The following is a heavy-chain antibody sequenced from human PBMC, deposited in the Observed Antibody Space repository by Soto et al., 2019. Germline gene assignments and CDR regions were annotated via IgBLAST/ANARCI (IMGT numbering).Heavy chain of an antibody. J-gene: IGHJ4*02. CDR1: GGSFSGYY. D-gene: IGHD4-17*01. CDR2: INHSGST. Sequence: QVQLQQWGAGLLKPSETLSLTCAVYGGSFSGYYWSWIRQPPGKGLEWIGEINHSGSTNYNPSLKSRVXXSXDXXKNQFSLKLSSVTAADTAVYYCARYGVFLEYYFDYWGQGTLVTVSS. V-gene: IGHV4-34*01. CDR3: ARYGVFLEYYFDY.